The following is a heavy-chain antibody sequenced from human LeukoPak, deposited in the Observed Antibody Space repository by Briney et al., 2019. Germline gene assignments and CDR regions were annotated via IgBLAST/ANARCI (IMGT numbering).Heavy chain of an antibody. CDR1: GFTFRSYA. D-gene: IGHD5-18*01. J-gene: IGHJ4*02. CDR3: AKGPWIQLVPLDY. Sequence: GGSLRLSCAASGFTFRSYAMSWVRQAPGKGLEWVSAISSSVVSTYYVDCVKGRFTISRDNSKNTLYLQMNSLRAEDTAVYYCAKGPWIQLVPLDYWGQGTLVTVSS. CDR2: ISSSVVST. V-gene: IGHV3-23*01.